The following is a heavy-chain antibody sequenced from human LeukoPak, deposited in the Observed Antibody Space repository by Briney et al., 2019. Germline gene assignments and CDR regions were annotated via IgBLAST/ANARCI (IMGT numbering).Heavy chain of an antibody. CDR2: ISAYNGNT. D-gene: IGHD5-18*01. Sequence: ASVKVSCKASGYTFTSYGISWVRQAPGQGLEWMGWISAYNGNTNYAQKLQGRVTMTTDTSTSTAYMELRSLRSDDTAVYYCARALWGDGYSYGYGDYWGQGTLVTVSS. CDR1: GYTFTSYG. V-gene: IGHV1-18*01. J-gene: IGHJ4*02. CDR3: ARALWGDGYSYGYGDY.